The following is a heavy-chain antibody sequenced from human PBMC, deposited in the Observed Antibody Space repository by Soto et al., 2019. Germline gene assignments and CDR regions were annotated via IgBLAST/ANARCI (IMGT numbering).Heavy chain of an antibody. CDR1: GFTYSTYT. J-gene: IGHJ4*02. Sequence: PGGSLRLSCAASGFTYSTYTMHWVRQAPGKGLEWVAVISYDGNNKFYADSVKGRFTISRDSTKQTLYLQMNSLRPDDTAMYYCARGDNWNDEASDYWGQGTLVTVS. CDR3: ARGDNWNDEASDY. D-gene: IGHD1-1*01. V-gene: IGHV3-30-3*01. CDR2: ISYDGNNK.